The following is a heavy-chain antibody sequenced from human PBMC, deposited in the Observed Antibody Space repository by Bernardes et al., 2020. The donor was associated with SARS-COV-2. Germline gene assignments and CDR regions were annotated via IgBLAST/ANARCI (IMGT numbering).Heavy chain of an antibody. CDR2: IWHDGSKK. CDR1: GFTFRSYG. Sequence: GGSLRLSCAASGFTFRSYGMHWVRQAPGKGLEWVAVIWHDGSKKYYADSVQGRFTISRDNSKNTLYLQMNSLRAEDTAVYYCATYSNSDYWGQGTLVTVSS. CDR3: ATYSNSDY. J-gene: IGHJ4*02. V-gene: IGHV3-33*01. D-gene: IGHD4-4*01.